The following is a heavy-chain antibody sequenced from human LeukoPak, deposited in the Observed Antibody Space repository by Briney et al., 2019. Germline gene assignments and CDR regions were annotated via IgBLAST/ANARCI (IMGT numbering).Heavy chain of an antibody. J-gene: IGHJ3*02. CDR3: AREVGSSRASDI. CDR2: FDRGRDGK. CDR1: GFRFSDFY. V-gene: IGHV3-11*05. Sequence: PGGSLRLSCAGSGFRFSDFYMAWMRQTPGKGLQRVSFFDRGRDGKGHADSVKGRFTISRDTDKNSLSLLMSSLTGEDTAVYYCAREVGSSRASDIWGQGTMVTVSS. D-gene: IGHD2-15*01.